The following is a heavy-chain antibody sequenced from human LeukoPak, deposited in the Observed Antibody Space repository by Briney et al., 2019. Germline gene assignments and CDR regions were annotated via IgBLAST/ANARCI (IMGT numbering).Heavy chain of an antibody. V-gene: IGHV3-9*01. CDR3: AKGFGYSRPFDY. CDR2: ISWNSGSI. J-gene: IGHJ4*02. CDR1: GFTFDDYA. Sequence: GGSLRLSCAASGFTFDDYAMHWVRQAPGKGLEWVSGISWNSGSIGYADSVKGRFTISRDNAKKSLYLQMNSLRAEDTALYYCAKGFGYSRPFDYWGQGTLVTVSS. D-gene: IGHD6-13*01.